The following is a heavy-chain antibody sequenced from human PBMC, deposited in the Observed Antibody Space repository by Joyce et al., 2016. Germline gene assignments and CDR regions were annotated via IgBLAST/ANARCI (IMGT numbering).Heavy chain of an antibody. CDR1: GGSISSSSYY. Sequence: QLQLQESVPGLVKPSETLSLTCSVSGGSISSSSYYWGWIRQPPGRGLEWFGSIYYSGSTYNNPSVRSRVTISVDTSKNQFSQKLASVTAADTAIYYCARPGDSTGYYYARWGQGTLVTVSS. J-gene: IGHJ4*02. V-gene: IGHV4-39*01. CDR3: ARPGDSTGYYYAR. CDR2: IYYSGST. D-gene: IGHD3-22*01.